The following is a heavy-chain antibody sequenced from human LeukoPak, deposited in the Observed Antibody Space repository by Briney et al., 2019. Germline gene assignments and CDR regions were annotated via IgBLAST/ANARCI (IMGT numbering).Heavy chain of an antibody. D-gene: IGHD1-1*01. Sequence: GGSLRLSCAASGFTFRSFDMHWVRQPTGQGLGWVSTIGTASDTYYPGSVEGRFTLSRDNAKNSLYLQMNSLTAGDTAVYYCARGPPRGKYYYMDVWGKGTTVTVSS. CDR1: GFTFRSFD. J-gene: IGHJ6*03. V-gene: IGHV3-13*01. CDR3: ARGPPRGKYYYMDV. CDR2: IGTASDT.